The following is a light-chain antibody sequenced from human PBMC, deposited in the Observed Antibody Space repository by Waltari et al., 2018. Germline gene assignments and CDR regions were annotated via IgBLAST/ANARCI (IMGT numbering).Light chain of an antibody. Sequence: QSALTQPASVSGSPGQSITIPCTGTSNDIGNYNLVPWYQQHPGKAPKLMIYEVYNRPSGVSNRLSGAKSGNTASLTIFGLQAEDEADYYCCSYAGRSTWVFGGGTKVTVL. CDR2: EVY. CDR1: SNDIGNYNL. CDR3: CSYAGRSTWV. V-gene: IGLV2-23*02. J-gene: IGLJ3*02.